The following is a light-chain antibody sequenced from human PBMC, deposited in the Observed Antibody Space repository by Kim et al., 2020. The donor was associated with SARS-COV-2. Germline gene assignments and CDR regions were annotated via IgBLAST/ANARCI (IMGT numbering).Light chain of an antibody. Sequence: LALSPGERATLSCRASQSVSSYLAWYQQKPGQAPRLLIYDASNRATGIPARFSGSGSGTDFTLTISSLEPEDFAVYYCQQRSNWPLTFGGGTKVDIK. CDR3: QQRSNWPLT. J-gene: IGKJ4*01. CDR1: QSVSSY. CDR2: DAS. V-gene: IGKV3-11*01.